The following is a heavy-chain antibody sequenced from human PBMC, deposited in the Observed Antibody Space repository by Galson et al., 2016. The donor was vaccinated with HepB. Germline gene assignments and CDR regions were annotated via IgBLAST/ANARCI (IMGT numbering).Heavy chain of an antibody. CDR3: AKGFYGDFPSWFDP. CDR1: GFTFENYA. J-gene: IGHJ5*02. D-gene: IGHD4-17*01. Sequence: SLRLSCAASGFTFENYAMHWVRQVPGKGLEWVSSITWNSGSKGYADSVKGRFTISRDNAKNSLYLQMNSLRPEDRALYYCAKGFYGDFPSWFDPWGQGTLVTVSS. CDR2: ITWNSGSK. V-gene: IGHV3-9*01.